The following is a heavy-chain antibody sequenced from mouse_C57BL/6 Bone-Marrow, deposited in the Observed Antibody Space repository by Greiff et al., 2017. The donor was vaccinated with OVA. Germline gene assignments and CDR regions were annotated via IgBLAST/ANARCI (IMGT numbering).Heavy chain of an antibody. J-gene: IGHJ1*03. CDR1: GYAFTNYL. Sequence: QVQLQQSGAELVRPGTSVKVSCKASGYAFTNYLIEWVKQRPGQGLEWIGVINPGSGGTNYNEKFKGKATLTADKSSSTAYMQLSSLTSGDSAVYFCARAEGWYFDVWGTGTTVTVSS. CDR2: INPGSGGT. V-gene: IGHV1-54*01. CDR3: ARAEGWYFDV.